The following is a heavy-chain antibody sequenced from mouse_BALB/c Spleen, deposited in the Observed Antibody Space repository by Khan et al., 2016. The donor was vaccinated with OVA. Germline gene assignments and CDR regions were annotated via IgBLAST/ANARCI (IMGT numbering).Heavy chain of an antibody. J-gene: IGHJ2*01. D-gene: IGHD3-2*02. CDR3: AREEALYYFDY. V-gene: IGHV1-76*01. CDR2: IYPGTNNT. CDR1: GYIFTSYW. Sequence: QVQLKQSGAELVRPWASVKLSCKTSGYIFTSYWIHWVKQRSGQGLEWIARIYPGTNNTYYTEKLYDKAILTEDKSSSTSYMQHSSLKAEDSAVYFCAREEALYYFDYWGQGTTLTVSS.